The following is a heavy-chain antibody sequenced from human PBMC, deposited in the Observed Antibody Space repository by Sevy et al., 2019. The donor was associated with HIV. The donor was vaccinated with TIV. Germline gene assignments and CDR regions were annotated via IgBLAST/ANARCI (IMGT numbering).Heavy chain of an antibody. CDR3: ARDDGSYYFHY. CDR1: GFTFSKYW. D-gene: IGHD1-26*01. CDR2: IKQDAGQK. Sequence: GGSLRLFCAASGFTFSKYWMGWVRQAPGKGLEWVANIKQDAGQKYYVDSVKGRFTISRDNAKNSLYLQMNSLRAEDTAVYFCARDDGSYYFHYWGQGTLVTVSS. J-gene: IGHJ4*02. V-gene: IGHV3-7*01.